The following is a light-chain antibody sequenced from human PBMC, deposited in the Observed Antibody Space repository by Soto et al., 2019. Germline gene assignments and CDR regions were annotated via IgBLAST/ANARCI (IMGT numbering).Light chain of an antibody. CDR2: STS. CDR1: QTLCSN. V-gene: IGKV3D-15*01. CDR3: PKYNNWPFS. J-gene: IGKJ5*01. Sequence: EIGMTQSAATLSVYLGDGANIXCRASQTLCSNLVWYQHKAGQAPRLLIYSTSTMAHVSPARVSGSGSGTEFTPPISGLQSEDSALYFSPKYNNWPFSFGQGTRLEIK.